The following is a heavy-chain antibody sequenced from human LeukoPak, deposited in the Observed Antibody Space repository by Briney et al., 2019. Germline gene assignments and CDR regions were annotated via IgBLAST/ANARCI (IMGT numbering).Heavy chain of an antibody. J-gene: IGHJ4*02. CDR3: ASLRLGEFAFNY. CDR2: ISSSSSTI. CDR1: GFTFSSYS. D-gene: IGHD3-16*01. Sequence: GRSLRLSCAASGFTFSSYSMNWVRQAPGKGLEWVSYISSSSSTIYYADSVKGRFTISRDNAKNSLYLQVNSLRDEDTAVYYCASLRLGEFAFNYWGQGTLVTVSS. V-gene: IGHV3-48*02.